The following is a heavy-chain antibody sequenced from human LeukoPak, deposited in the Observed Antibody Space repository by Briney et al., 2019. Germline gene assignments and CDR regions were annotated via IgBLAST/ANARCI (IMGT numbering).Heavy chain of an antibody. D-gene: IGHD5-18*01. V-gene: IGHV4-4*07. CDR3: ARDREHSYGSDFGH. CDR1: GGYIHTYY. CDR2: ANVGGHR. Sequence: SETLSLTCTVSGGYIHTYYWAWIRQPAGKGLEWVGRANVGGHRDYNPSLKSRVSMSIDETANQSSLNLMSVTAADTAVYYCARDREHSYGSDFGHWGQGILVTVSA. J-gene: IGHJ4*02.